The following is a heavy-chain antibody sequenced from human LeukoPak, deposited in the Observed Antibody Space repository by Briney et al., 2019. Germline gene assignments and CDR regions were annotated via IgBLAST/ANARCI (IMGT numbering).Heavy chain of an antibody. J-gene: IGHJ6*03. D-gene: IGHD3-3*01. CDR1: GGSFSVYY. CDR3: ARGRIYDFWSGYLPLSPRPHYYMDV. Sequence: TSETLSLTCAVYGGSFSVYYWSWIRQPPGKGLEWIGEINHSGSTNYNPSLKSRVTISVDTSKNQFSLKLSSVTAADTAVYYCARGRIYDFWSGYLPLSPRPHYYMDVWGKGTTVTVSS. V-gene: IGHV4-34*01. CDR2: INHSGST.